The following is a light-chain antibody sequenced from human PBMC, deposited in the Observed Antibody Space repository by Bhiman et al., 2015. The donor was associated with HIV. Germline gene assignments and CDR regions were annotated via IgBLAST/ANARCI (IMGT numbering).Light chain of an antibody. V-gene: IGLV2-14*03. CDR3: SSYTSSSTRV. CDR1: SSDVGGWDY. CDR2: EVN. J-gene: IGLJ2*01. Sequence: QSALTQPPSASGSPGQSVTISCTGTSSDVGGWDYVSWYQQHPGKAPQLIIKEVNMRPSGVSNRFSGSKSGNTASLTISGLQAEDEADYYCSSYTSSSTRVFGGGTKLTVL.